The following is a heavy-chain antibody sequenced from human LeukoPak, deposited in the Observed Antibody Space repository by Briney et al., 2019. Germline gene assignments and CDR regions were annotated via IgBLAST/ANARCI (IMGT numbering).Heavy chain of an antibody. CDR3: ARNQGNYYVDAFDI. J-gene: IGHJ3*02. Sequence: GGSLRLSCVASGFSFSDYTMNWVRQAPGKGLEWVSSISSSSSSIYYADSVRGRFTISKDNAKNSLYLQMNSLRDEDTAVYYCARNQGNYYVDAFDIWGQGTMVTVSS. D-gene: IGHD3-10*02. CDR2: ISSSSSSI. V-gene: IGHV3-48*02. CDR1: GFSFSDYT.